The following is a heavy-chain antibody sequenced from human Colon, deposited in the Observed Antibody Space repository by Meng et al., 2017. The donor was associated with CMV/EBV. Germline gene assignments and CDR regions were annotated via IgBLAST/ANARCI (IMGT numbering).Heavy chain of an antibody. D-gene: IGHD1-14*01. CDR3: VRDKSNRLDF. CDR2: IYYKGGNGGT. J-gene: IGHJ4*02. CDR1: GGVNKVYY. V-gene: IGHV4-59*01. Sequence: QEQLEEWGPRSLELSQPLSLTYSCSGGVNKVYYRNWIRQSPGKGLEWIGYIYYKGGNGGTYYNRSLKSRVTMSVDTSKNQFSLKMTSVTAADTAVYYCVRDKSNRLDFWGQGTLVTVSS.